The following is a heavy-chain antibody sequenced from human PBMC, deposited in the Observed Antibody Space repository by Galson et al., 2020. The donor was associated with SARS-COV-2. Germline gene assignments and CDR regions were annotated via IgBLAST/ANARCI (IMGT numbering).Heavy chain of an antibody. CDR2: AHYSGST. V-gene: IGHV4-59*01. D-gene: IGHD1-1*01. J-gene: IGHJ4*02. Sequence: SESLSLTCTFSGDSISSSSWSWIRQPPGKGLEWIWFAHYSGSTNSNAALWSRVSISLNTSSNKISLKLASVTAADTAVYYCARSLDGDNTHYFGSWGQGTLVTVSS. CDR3: ARSLDGDNTHYFGS. CDR1: GDSISSSS.